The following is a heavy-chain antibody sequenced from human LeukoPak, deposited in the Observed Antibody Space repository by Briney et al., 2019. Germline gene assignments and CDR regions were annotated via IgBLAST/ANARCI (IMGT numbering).Heavy chain of an antibody. V-gene: IGHV1-46*01. CDR3: ARDGWSEICTILREVVSDY. CDR1: GYTFTSYY. J-gene: IGHJ4*02. CDR2: INPSGGST. Sequence: ASVKVSCKASGYTFTSYYMHWVRQAPGQGLEWMGIINPSGGSTSYAQKFQGRVTMTRDTSTSTLYMELSSLRPEDTAVYYSARDGWSEICTILREVVSDYWGQGTLVTVSS. D-gene: IGHD3-16*01.